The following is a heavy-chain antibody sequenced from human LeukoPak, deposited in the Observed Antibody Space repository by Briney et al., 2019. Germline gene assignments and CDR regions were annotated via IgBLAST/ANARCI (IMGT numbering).Heavy chain of an antibody. CDR3: ARLFNWGLDY. V-gene: IGHV4-39*01. CDR2: IYYSGST. Sequence: SETLSLTCTVSGGSISSSSYYWGWLRQPPGKGLEWIGSIYYSGSTYYNPSLKSRVTISVDTSKNQFSLKLSSVTAADTAVYYCARLFNWGLDYWGQGTLVTVSS. J-gene: IGHJ4*02. D-gene: IGHD7-27*01. CDR1: GGSISSSSYY.